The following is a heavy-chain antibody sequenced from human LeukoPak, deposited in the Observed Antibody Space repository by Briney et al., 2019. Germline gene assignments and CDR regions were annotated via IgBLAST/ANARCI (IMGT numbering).Heavy chain of an antibody. CDR3: ARGLYYDSSGYEPLDY. J-gene: IGHJ4*02. CDR2: ISSSSSYI. Sequence: KPGGSLRLSCAASGFTFSGYSMNWVRQAPGKGLEWVSSISSSSSYIYYADSVKGRFTISRDNAKNSLYLQMNSLRAEDTAVYYCARGLYYDSSGYEPLDYWGQGTLVAVSS. D-gene: IGHD3-22*01. V-gene: IGHV3-21*01. CDR1: GFTFSGYS.